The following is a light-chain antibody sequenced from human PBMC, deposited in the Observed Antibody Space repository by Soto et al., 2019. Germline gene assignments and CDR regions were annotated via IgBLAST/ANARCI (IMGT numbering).Light chain of an antibody. J-gene: IGKJ5*01. CDR1: QGISNF. CDR2: AAS. CDR3: PKYSSVIT. V-gene: IGKV1-27*01. Sequence: DIQMTQSPSSLSASVGDRVTITCRASQGISNFLAWYQQKPGKVPMLLISAASTLQSGLPSRFSGSGSGTEFTLTIPSLQPEAVATYYCPKYSSVITFGQGTRLEI.